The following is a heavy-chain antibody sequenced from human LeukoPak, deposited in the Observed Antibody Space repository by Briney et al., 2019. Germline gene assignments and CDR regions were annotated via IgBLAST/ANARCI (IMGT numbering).Heavy chain of an antibody. J-gene: IGHJ4*02. CDR2: IKQDGSEI. V-gene: IGHV3-7*01. CDR3: ARDKIAGPTTLDY. CDR1: GFTFRSYW. Sequence: PGGSLKLSCAASGFTFRSYWMSWVRQAPGKGLEWVANIKQDGSEIYYVDSVKGRFTISRDNAKKLLYLHMNSLRVDDTAVYYCARDKIAGPTTLDYWGQGTLVTVSS. D-gene: IGHD1-26*01.